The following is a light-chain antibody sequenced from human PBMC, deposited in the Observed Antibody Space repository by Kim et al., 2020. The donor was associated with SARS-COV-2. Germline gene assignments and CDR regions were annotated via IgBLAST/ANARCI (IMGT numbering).Light chain of an antibody. J-gene: IGKJ4*01. Sequence: ASVGDRVTITCRASQSISKSLNWYQQKQGTAPKILIFDTFNLQRGVPSRFSGSGSGTDFTLTITSLQSEDFATYYCQQSYTTTLTFGGGTKVDIK. V-gene: IGKV1-39*01. CDR3: QQSYTTTLT. CDR2: DTF. CDR1: QSISKS.